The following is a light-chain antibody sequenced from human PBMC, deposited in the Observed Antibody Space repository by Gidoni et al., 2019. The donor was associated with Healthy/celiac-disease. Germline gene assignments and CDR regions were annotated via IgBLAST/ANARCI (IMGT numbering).Light chain of an antibody. J-gene: IGKJ1*01. CDR3: QQRSNWPPWT. V-gene: IGKV3-11*01. CDR2: DED. Sequence: EIVLTQSPATLSLSPGERATLSCRASQSVSSYLAWYQQKPGQAPRLLIYDEDNRATGIPARFSGSGSGTDFTLTISSLEPEDFAVYYCQQRSNWPPWTFGQGTKVEIK. CDR1: QSVSSY.